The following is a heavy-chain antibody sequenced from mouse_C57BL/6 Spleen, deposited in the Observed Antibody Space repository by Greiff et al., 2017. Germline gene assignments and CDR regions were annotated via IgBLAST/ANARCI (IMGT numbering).Heavy chain of an antibody. D-gene: IGHD2-1*01. CDR1: GFTFSDYY. J-gene: IGHJ4*01. CDR2: INYDGSST. Sequence: EVQVVESEGGLVQPGSSMKLSCTASGFTFSDYYVAWVRQVPEKGLEWVANINYDGSSTYYLDSLKSRFIISRDNAKNILYLQMSSLKSEDTATYYCARAPIYYGHYYAMDYWGQGTSVTVSS. CDR3: ARAPIYYGHYYAMDY. V-gene: IGHV5-16*01.